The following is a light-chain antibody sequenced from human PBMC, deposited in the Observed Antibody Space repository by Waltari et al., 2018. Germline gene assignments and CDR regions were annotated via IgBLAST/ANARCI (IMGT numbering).Light chain of an antibody. J-gene: IGLJ3*02. V-gene: IGLV2-18*02. CDR2: EVT. Sequence: QSALTQPPSVSGSPGQSVTISCTGPSSDVGSFNRVSWYQQPPGTAPKLIIYEVTYRPSGVPDRFSGSRSGNTASLTISGLQAEDEADYYCSSFTNSNTWVFGGGTKLTV. CDR3: SSFTNSNTWV. CDR1: SSDVGSFNR.